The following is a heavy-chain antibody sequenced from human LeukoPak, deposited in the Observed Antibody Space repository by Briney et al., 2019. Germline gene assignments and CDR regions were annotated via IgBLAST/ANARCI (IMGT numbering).Heavy chain of an antibody. V-gene: IGHV1-2*02. CDR1: GYTFTGYY. J-gene: IGHJ4*02. CDR2: INPNSGGT. CDR3: ARAGIVATISLDY. Sequence: ALVKVSCKASGYTFTGYYMHWVRQAPGQGLEWMGWINPNSGGTNYAQKFQGRVTMTRDTSISTAYMELCRLRSDDTAVYYCARAGIVATISLDYWGQGTLVTVSS. D-gene: IGHD5-12*01.